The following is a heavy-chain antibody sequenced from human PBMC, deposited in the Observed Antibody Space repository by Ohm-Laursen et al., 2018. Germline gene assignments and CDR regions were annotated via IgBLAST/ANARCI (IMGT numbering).Heavy chain of an antibody. D-gene: IGHD3-10*01. CDR1: GFTFSYYW. Sequence: SLRLSCAASGFTFSYYWMTWVRQAPGKGLECVAEIKEDGSQKNYVDSVKGRFTISRDNAKNSLYLQMNSLRADDTAVYYCARVDIRGITGSYWGQGTLVTVSS. J-gene: IGHJ4*02. CDR2: IKEDGSQK. CDR3: ARVDIRGITGSY. V-gene: IGHV3-7*01.